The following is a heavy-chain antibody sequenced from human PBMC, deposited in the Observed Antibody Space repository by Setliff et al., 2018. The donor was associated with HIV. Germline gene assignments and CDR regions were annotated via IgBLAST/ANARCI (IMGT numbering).Heavy chain of an antibody. D-gene: IGHD6-6*01. V-gene: IGHV3-48*03. Sequence: PGGSLRLSCTASGFTFSRYEMNWVRQAPGKGLEWVSHITSTGSTYYADSVKGRFTISRENAKNSLYLQMNNVRAGDTAVYYCTRELNGHTSSHYYFGLDVWGQGTTVTVSS. CDR1: GFTFSRYE. CDR3: TRELNGHTSSHYYFGLDV. J-gene: IGHJ6*02. CDR2: ITSTGST.